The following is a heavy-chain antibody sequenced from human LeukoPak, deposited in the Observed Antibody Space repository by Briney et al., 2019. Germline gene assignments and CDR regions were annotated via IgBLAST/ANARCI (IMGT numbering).Heavy chain of an antibody. CDR3: AREKPLGRLYYFDY. V-gene: IGHV4-31*03. J-gene: IGHJ4*02. Sequence: PSETLSLTCTVSGGSISSGGHYWSWIRQHPGKGLEWIGYIYYSGSTYYNPSLKSRVTISVDTSKNQFSLKLSSVTAADTAVYYCAREKPLGRLYYFDYWGQGTLVTVSS. CDR2: IYYSGST. D-gene: IGHD3-3*02. CDR1: GGSISSGGHY.